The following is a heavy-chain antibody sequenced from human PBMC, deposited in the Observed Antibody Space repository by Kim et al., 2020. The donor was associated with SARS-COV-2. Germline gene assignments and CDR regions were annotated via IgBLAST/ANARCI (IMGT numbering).Heavy chain of an antibody. CDR1: GGSISNYY. Sequence: SETLSLTCTVSGGSISNYYWSWIRQPPGKGLEWIGYIYYSGSTNYNPSRKSRVTISVDTSNNQVSLTLSSVTAADTAVYYCARGRWELPYWGQGTLVTVSS. CDR2: IYYSGST. CDR3: ARGRWELPY. D-gene: IGHD1-26*01. V-gene: IGHV4-59*01. J-gene: IGHJ4*02.